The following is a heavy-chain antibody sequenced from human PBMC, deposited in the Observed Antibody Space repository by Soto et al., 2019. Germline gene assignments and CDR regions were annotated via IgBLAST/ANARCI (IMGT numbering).Heavy chain of an antibody. J-gene: IGHJ6*02. D-gene: IGHD4-4*01. CDR1: GGTFSSYA. V-gene: IGHV1-69*13. CDR3: ARDQQEGRHEYSNYGWVDYYGMDV. Sequence: SVKVSCKASGGTFSSYAISWVRQAPGQGLEWMGGIIPIFGTANYAQKFQGRVTITADESTSTAYMELSSLRSEDTAVYYCARDQQEGRHEYSNYGWVDYYGMDVWG. CDR2: IIPIFGTA.